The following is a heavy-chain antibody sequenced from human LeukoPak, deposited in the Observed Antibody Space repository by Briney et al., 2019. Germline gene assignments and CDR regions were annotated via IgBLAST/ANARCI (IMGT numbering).Heavy chain of an antibody. J-gene: IGHJ4*02. D-gene: IGHD3-3*01. CDR2: IKLDGSEK. Sequence: GGSLRLSCVASGFTFGKYWMSWVRQAPGKGLEWVANIKLDGSEKNYVDSVKGRFTISRDNTKNSLCLQMNSLRAEDTAVFYCARDQYDTWSRRGNFDSWGQGTLVIVSS. CDR1: GFTFGKYW. V-gene: IGHV3-7*03. CDR3: ARDQYDTWSRRGNFDS.